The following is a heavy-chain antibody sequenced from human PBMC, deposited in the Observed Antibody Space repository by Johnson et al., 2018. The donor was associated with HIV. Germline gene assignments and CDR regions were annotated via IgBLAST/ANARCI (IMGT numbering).Heavy chain of an antibody. J-gene: IGHJ3*02. CDR3: ARNLQASFYDFWSDCNAFDI. D-gene: IGHD3-3*01. CDR2: AAGDT. V-gene: IGHV3-NL1*01. Sequence: QEQLVESGGGVVQPGRSLRLSCAASGFIFGNYGAAGDTYYPGSVKGRFTISRDNSKNTLYLQMNSLRAEDTAVYYCARNLQASFYDFWSDCNAFDIWGQGTMVTVSS. CDR1: GFIFGNYG.